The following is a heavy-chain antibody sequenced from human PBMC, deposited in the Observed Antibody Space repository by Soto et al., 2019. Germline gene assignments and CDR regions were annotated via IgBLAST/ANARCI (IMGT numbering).Heavy chain of an antibody. D-gene: IGHD4-17*01. V-gene: IGHV2-5*02. Sequence: QITLRESGPTLVKPTQTLTLTCTFSGFSLNTREVGVGWIRQPPGKALEWLALIFWDDDKRSSPTLKTRLTISKDTSKSQVVLTMTNMDPVDTATYSCAHVRSGPRIEDYLGYYFDYWGQGILVTVSS. CDR2: IFWDDDK. CDR1: GFSLNTREVG. CDR3: AHVRSGPRIEDYLGYYFDY. J-gene: IGHJ4*02.